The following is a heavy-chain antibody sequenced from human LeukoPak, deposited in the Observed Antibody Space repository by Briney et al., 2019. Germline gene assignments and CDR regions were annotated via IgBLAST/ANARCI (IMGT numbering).Heavy chain of an antibody. CDR2: IFCSGST. V-gene: IGHV4-31*03. D-gene: IGHD3-22*01. Sequence: SQTLSLTCTVSGGSISSGNYYWGWIRQHPGKGLEWIGYIFCSGSTYYNPSLRSRVTISVDTSKNHFSLKLSSVTAADTAVYYCARGRDSSGYPDAFDIWGQGTMVTVSS. CDR1: GGSISSGNYY. J-gene: IGHJ3*02. CDR3: ARGRDSSGYPDAFDI.